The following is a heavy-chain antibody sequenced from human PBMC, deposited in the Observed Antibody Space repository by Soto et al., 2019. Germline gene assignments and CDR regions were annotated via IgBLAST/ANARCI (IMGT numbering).Heavy chain of an antibody. D-gene: IGHD3-16*01. CDR3: AHSPWGAAPDY. Sequence: SGPTLVNPTQTLTLTCTVSGFSVSARGVGVGWIRQPPGKALEWLGIIYWNDDKRYSPSLKSRLTITKDTSKNQVVLIMTNMDPVDTATYYCAHSPWGAAPDYWGQGTLVTVSS. CDR2: IYWNDDK. V-gene: IGHV2-5*01. CDR1: GFSVSARGVG. J-gene: IGHJ4*02.